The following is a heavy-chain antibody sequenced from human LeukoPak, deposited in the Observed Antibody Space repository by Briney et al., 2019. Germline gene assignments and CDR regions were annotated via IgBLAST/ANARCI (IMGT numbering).Heavy chain of an antibody. Sequence: TGGSLGLSCTASGFTFGDYSMNWVRQAPGKGLEWVSYISSSGSTIYYADSVKGRFTISRDNSKNTLYLQMNSLRAEDTAVYYCAKAGEVAYGDYRYYYYYMDVWGKGTTVTVSS. CDR1: GFTFGDYS. CDR2: ISSSGSTI. V-gene: IGHV3-23*01. J-gene: IGHJ6*03. D-gene: IGHD4-17*01. CDR3: AKAGEVAYGDYRYYYYYMDV.